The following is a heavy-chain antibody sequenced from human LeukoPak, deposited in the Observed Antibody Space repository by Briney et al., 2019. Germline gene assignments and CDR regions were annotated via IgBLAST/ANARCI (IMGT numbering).Heavy chain of an antibody. CDR3: ARDYDILTGYYKWGAFDY. V-gene: IGHV4-39*02. Sequence: SETLSLTCTVSGGSISSSSYYWGWIRQPPGKGLEWIVSIYYSGSTYYNPSLKSRVTISVDTSKNQFSLKLSSVTAADTAVYYCARDYDILTGYYKWGAFDYWGQGTLVTVSS. J-gene: IGHJ4*02. CDR1: GGSISSSSYY. D-gene: IGHD3-9*01. CDR2: IYYSGST.